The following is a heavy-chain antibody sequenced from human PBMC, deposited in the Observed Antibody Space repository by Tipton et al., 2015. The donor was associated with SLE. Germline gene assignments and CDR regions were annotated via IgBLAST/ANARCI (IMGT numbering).Heavy chain of an antibody. CDR1: GVSISSSY. J-gene: IGHJ4*02. V-gene: IGHV4-59*08. CDR2: VDDGGST. CDR3: ARREVLDS. Sequence: TLSLTCSVSGVSISSSYWTRIRQPPGKGLEWIGYVDDGGSTTYNPSLKSRVTISVDMSKNQFSLKLSSVTAADTAVYYCARREVLDSWGQGTLVTVSS.